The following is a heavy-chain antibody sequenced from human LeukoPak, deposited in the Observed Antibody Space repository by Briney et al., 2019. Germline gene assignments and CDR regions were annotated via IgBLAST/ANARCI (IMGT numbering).Heavy chain of an antibody. Sequence: PGGSLRLSCAASGFTFSSCAMSWVRQAPGKGLEWVSAISGSGGSTYYADSVKGRFTISRDNSKNTLYLQMNSLRAEDTAVYYCASRGLVVPAAPYYYYGMDVWGQGTTVTVSS. CDR1: GFTFSSCA. D-gene: IGHD2-2*01. V-gene: IGHV3-23*01. CDR3: ASRGLVVPAAPYYYYGMDV. CDR2: ISGSGGST. J-gene: IGHJ6*02.